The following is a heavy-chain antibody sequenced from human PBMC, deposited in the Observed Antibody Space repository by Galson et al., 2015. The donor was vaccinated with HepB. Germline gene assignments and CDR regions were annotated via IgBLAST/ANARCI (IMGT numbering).Heavy chain of an antibody. CDR3: ARWETNGDAFDI. CDR1: GGSFSGYY. CDR2: INHSGST. V-gene: IGHV4-34*01. D-gene: IGHD1-26*01. Sequence: ETLSLTCAVYGGSFSGYYWSWIRQPPGKGLEWIGEINHSGSTNYNPSLKSRVTISVDTSKNQFSLKLSSVTAADTAVYYCARWETNGDAFDIWGQGTMVTVSS. J-gene: IGHJ3*02.